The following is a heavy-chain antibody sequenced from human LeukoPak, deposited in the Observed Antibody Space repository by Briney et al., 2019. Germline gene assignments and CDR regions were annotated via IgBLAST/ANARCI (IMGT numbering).Heavy chain of an antibody. CDR2: LSGSGATT. CDR3: ARGAIAGANFDY. CDR1: GFTFSNYA. Sequence: GGSLRLSCAASGFTFSNYAMIWVRQAPGKGLEWVSALSGSGATTYYADSVKGRFTISRDNAKNTLYLQMNSLRAEDTAVYYCARGAIAGANFDYWGQGALVTVSS. D-gene: IGHD1-26*01. V-gene: IGHV3-23*01. J-gene: IGHJ4*02.